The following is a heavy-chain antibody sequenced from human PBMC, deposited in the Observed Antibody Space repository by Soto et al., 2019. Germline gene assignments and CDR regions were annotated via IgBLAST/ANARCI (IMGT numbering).Heavy chain of an antibody. CDR1: GGSISSGGYY. J-gene: IGHJ6*03. D-gene: IGHD3-10*01. CDR2: IYYSGST. Sequence: SETLSLTCTVSGGSISSGGYYWSWIRQHPGKGLEWIGYIYYSGSTYYNPSLKSRVTISVDTSKNQFSLKLSSVTAADTAVYYCARAANYYGSGIRYGVPYYYYYYMDVWGKGTTVTVSS. V-gene: IGHV4-31*03. CDR3: ARAANYYGSGIRYGVPYYYYYYMDV.